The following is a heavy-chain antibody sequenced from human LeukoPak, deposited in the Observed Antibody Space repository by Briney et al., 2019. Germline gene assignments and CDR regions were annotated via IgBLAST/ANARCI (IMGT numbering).Heavy chain of an antibody. CDR2: IWYDGSNK. CDR1: GFTFSSYG. J-gene: IGHJ4*02. D-gene: IGHD5-12*01. V-gene: IGHV3-33*01. Sequence: GGSLRLSCAASGFTFSSYGMHWVRQAPGKGLEWVAVIWYDGSNKYYADSVKGRFTISGDNSKNTLYLQMNSLRAEDTAVYYCARVPHRGVATIINFDYWGQGTLVTVSS. CDR3: ARVPHRGVATIINFDY.